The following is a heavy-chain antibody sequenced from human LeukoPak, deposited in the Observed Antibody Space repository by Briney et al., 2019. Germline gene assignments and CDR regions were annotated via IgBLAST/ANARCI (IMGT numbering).Heavy chain of an antibody. CDR2: ISPESGGT. Sequence: ASVKVSCKASGYTFTGYYIHWVRQAPGQGLEWMGWISPESGGTNYAQKFQGRVTMTRNTSISTAYMELSSLRSEDTAVYYCARTRSDNSFSAFDIWGQGTMVTVSS. CDR1: GYTFTGYY. J-gene: IGHJ3*02. CDR3: ARTRSDNSFSAFDI. V-gene: IGHV1-2*02. D-gene: IGHD1-1*01.